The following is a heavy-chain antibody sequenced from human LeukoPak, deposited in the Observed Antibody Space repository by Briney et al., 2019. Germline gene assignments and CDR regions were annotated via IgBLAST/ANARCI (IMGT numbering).Heavy chain of an antibody. V-gene: IGHV1-18*01. D-gene: IGHD3-3*01. CDR3: ARGVTIFGVVTETDNWFDP. Sequence: ASVKVSCKTSGYTFSRYGISWVRQAPGQGLEWMGWISTYNGYTDYSQKLQGRITLTTDTSTTTAYMELRSLRSDDTAVYYCARGVTIFGVVTETDNWFDPWGQGTLVTVSS. CDR1: GYTFSRYG. J-gene: IGHJ5*02. CDR2: ISTYNGYT.